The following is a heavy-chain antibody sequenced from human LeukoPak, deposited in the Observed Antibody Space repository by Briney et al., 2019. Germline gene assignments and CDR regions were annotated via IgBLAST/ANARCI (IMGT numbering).Heavy chain of an antibody. J-gene: IGHJ4*02. CDR2: IYYSGST. D-gene: IGHD2-8*02. CDR3: AREGCGTGFDY. CDR1: GGSISSYY. V-gene: IGHV4-59*01. Sequence: SETLSLTCTVSGGSISSYYWSWIRQPPGKGLEWIGYIYYSGSTNYNPSLKSRVTISVDTSKNQFSLKLSSVTAADTAVYYCAREGCGTGFDYWGQGTLVTVSS.